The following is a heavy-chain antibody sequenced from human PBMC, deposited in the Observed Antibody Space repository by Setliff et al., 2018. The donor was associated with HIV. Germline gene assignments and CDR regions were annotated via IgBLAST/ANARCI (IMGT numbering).Heavy chain of an antibody. D-gene: IGHD5-12*01. CDR1: GGSISSYY. CDR2: IYTSGST. CDR3: ARQPRWLQFPRYFDH. Sequence: SETLSLTCTVSGGSISSYYWSWIRQPPGKGLEWIGSIYTSGSTNYNPSLKSRLTISLDTKNQFSLKLSSVTAADTAVYYCARQPRWLQFPRYFDHWGQGTLVTVSS. V-gene: IGHV4-59*08. J-gene: IGHJ4*02.